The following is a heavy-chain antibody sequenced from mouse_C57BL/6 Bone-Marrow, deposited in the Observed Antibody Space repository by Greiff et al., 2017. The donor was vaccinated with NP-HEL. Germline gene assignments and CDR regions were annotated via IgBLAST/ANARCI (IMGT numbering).Heavy chain of an antibody. CDR3: AKSVYYYGSSPWFAY. CDR2: LWRGGST. Sequence: QVQLQQSGPGLVQPSQSLSITCTVSGFSLTSYGVHWVRQSPGKGLEWLGVLWRGGSTDYNAAFMSRLSITKDNSKSQVFFKMNSLQADDTAIYYCAKSVYYYGSSPWFAYWGQGTLVTVSA. V-gene: IGHV2-5*01. J-gene: IGHJ3*01. CDR1: GFSLTSYG. D-gene: IGHD1-1*01.